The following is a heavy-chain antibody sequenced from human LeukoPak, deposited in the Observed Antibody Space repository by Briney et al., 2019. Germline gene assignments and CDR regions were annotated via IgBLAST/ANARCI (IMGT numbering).Heavy chain of an antibody. D-gene: IGHD5-18*01. J-gene: IGHJ4*02. CDR3: ARGMQLWYTDY. Sequence: PGGSLRLSCAASGFTLSSYTMNWVRQAPGKGLEWVSSISSSSSYIYYADSVRGRFTISRDNAKNSLYLQMNSLRAEDTAVYYCARGMQLWYTDYWGQGTLVTVSS. CDR2: ISSSSSYI. V-gene: IGHV3-21*01. CDR1: GFTLSSYT.